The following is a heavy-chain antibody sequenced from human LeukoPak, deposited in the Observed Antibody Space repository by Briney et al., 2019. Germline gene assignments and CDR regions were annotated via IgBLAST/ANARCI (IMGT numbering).Heavy chain of an antibody. D-gene: IGHD6-19*01. CDR2: IYTSGST. J-gene: IGHJ4*02. V-gene: IGHV4-4*07. CDR3: ARARGGYSSGLFDD. Sequence: SETLSLTCTVSVGSISSYYWSWLRQPAGKGLEWIGRIYTSGSTNYNPSLKSRVTMSVDTSKNQFSLKLSSVTAADTAVYYCARARGGYSSGLFDDWGQGTLVTVSS. CDR1: VGSISSYY.